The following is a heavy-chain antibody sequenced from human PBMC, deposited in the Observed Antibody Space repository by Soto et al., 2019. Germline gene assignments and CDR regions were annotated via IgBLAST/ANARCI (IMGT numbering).Heavy chain of an antibody. D-gene: IGHD2-15*01. CDR3: ARGPSMTIGGTGHY. V-gene: IGHV3-72*01. CDR1: GFTFSDHY. CDR2: TRNKPNSYTT. Sequence: HPGGSLRLSCAASGFTFSDHYMDWVRQAPGKGLEWVGRTRNKPNSYTTEYAASVEGRFTISRDDSKNSLYLQMNSLKTEDTAVYYCARGPSMTIGGTGHYWGQGALVTVSS. J-gene: IGHJ4*02.